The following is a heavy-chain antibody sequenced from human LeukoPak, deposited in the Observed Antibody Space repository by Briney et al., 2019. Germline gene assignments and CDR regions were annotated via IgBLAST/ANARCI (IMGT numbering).Heavy chain of an antibody. CDR2: IYYSGST. CDR1: GGSISSYY. CDR3: ARSGRGYYGSGSSRGWFDP. J-gene: IGHJ5*02. D-gene: IGHD3-10*01. Sequence: PSETLSLTCTVSGGSISSYYWSWIRQPPGKGLEWIGYIYYSGSTNYNPSLKSRVTISVDTSKNQFSLKLNSVTAADTAVYYCARSGRGYYGSGSSRGWFDPWGQGTLVTVSS. V-gene: IGHV4-59*12.